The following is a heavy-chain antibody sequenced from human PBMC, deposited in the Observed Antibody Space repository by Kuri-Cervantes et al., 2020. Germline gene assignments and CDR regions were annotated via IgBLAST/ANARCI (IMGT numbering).Heavy chain of an antibody. Sequence: ASVKVSCKTSGYSFIDYYIHWVRQAPGQGLEWMGWINPNSGGTDCAQKFQGRVTMTRDTSIRTAYMELSRLRFDDTAVYYCARLGGDIVLMVYGGRKGYFDYWGQGTLVTVSS. CDR2: INPNSGGT. J-gene: IGHJ4*02. CDR1: GYSFIDYY. CDR3: ARLGGDIVLMVYGGRKGYFDY. V-gene: IGHV1-2*02. D-gene: IGHD2-8*01.